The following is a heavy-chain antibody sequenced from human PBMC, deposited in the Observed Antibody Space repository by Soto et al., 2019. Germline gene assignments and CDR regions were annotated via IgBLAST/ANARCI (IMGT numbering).Heavy chain of an antibody. V-gene: IGHV4-34*01. Sequence: SETLSLTCAVYGGSFSGYYWSWIRQPPGKGLEWIGEINHSGSTNYNPSLKSRVTISVDTSKNQFSLKLSSVTAADTAVYYCARTRTYYYDSSGSFWSGPRLSDIWGQGTMVS. CDR3: ARTRTYYYDSSGSFWSGPRLSDI. D-gene: IGHD3-22*01. CDR2: INHSGST. J-gene: IGHJ3*02. CDR1: GGSFSGYY.